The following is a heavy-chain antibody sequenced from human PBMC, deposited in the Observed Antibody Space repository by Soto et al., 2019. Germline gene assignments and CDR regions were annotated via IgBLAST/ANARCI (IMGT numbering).Heavy chain of an antibody. J-gene: IGHJ4*03. CDR1: GFTFSSYW. CDR2: IAKDGTDI. D-gene: IGHD3-22*01. V-gene: IGHV3-30*18. Sequence: GGSLRLSCAASGFTFSSYWMHWVRQAPGKGLEWVAAIAKDGTDIHYTDSVKGRFTISRDNSENTLYLQMNSLRGDDSAVYYCAKAAAYDSSGYYYYFEYWGHGTLVTVSS. CDR3: AKAAAYDSSGYYYYFEY.